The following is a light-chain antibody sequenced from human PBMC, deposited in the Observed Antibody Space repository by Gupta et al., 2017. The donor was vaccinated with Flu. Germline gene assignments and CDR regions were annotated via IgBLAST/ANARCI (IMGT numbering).Light chain of an antibody. Sequence: GGNNNGSKSVQWYQQKPGQAPVLVVYEDRDRPSGIPERFSGSNSGNTSTLIISRFEAGDEADYYCQVWDSISTYVFGSGTEVTVL. CDR3: QVWDSISTYV. V-gene: IGLV3-21*02. CDR1: NNGSKS. CDR2: EDR. J-gene: IGLJ1*01.